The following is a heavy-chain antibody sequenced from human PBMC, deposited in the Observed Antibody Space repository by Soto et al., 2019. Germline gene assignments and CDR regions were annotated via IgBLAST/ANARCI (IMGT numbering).Heavy chain of an antibody. J-gene: IGHJ6*02. Sequence: AASVKVSCKASGYTFTSYDINWVRQATGQGLEWMGWMNPNSGNTGYAQKFQGGVTMTRNTSISTAYMELSSLRSEDTAVYYCARGMDSSGYYNYYGMDVWGQGTTVTVYS. CDR3: ARGMDSSGYYNYYGMDV. CDR2: MNPNSGNT. CDR1: GYTFTSYD. V-gene: IGHV1-8*01. D-gene: IGHD3-22*01.